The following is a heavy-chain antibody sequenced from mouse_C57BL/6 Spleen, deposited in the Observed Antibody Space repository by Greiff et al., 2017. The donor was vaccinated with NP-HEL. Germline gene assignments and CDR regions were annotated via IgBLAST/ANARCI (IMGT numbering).Heavy chain of an antibody. V-gene: IGHV1-82*01. CDR1: GYAFSSSW. CDR3: AREGGLPFDY. Sequence: LVESGPELVKPGASVKISCKASGYAFSSSWMNWVKQRPGKGLEWIGRIYPGDGDTNYNGKFKGKATLTADKSSSTAYMQLSSLTSEDSAVYFCAREGGLPFDYWGQGTTLTVSS. CDR2: IYPGDGDT. D-gene: IGHD3-1*01. J-gene: IGHJ2*01.